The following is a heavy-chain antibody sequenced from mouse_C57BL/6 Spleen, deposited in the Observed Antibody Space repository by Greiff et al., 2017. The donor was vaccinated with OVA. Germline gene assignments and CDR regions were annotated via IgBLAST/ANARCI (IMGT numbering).Heavy chain of an antibody. D-gene: IGHD4-1*01. J-gene: IGHJ2*01. CDR2: ISDGGSYT. CDR1: GFTFSSYA. V-gene: IGHV5-4*01. Sequence: DVHLVESGGGLVKPGGSLKLSCAASGFTFSSYAMSWVRQTPEKRLEWVATISDGGSYTYYPDNVKGRFTISRDNAKNNLYLQMSHLKSEDTAMYYCARRGNWGYFDYWGQGTTLTVSS. CDR3: ARRGNWGYFDY.